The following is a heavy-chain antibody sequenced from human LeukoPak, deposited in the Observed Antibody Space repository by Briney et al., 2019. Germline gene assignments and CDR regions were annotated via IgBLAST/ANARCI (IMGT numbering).Heavy chain of an antibody. Sequence: VSVKVSCKASGYTFTSYGISWVRQAPGQGLEWMGWISAYNGNTNYAQKLQGRVTMTTDTSTSTAYMELRSLRSDDTAVYYCARSPIVVVPAATPIFDYWGQGTLVTVSS. J-gene: IGHJ4*02. D-gene: IGHD2-2*01. CDR3: ARSPIVVVPAATPIFDY. CDR2: ISAYNGNT. CDR1: GYTFTSYG. V-gene: IGHV1-18*01.